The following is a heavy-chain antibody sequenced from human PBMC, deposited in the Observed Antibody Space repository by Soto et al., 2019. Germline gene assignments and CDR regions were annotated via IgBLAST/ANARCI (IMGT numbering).Heavy chain of an antibody. D-gene: IGHD1-20*01. CDR2: IYYSGST. CDR3: AREGITGTTRLLDY. Sequence: PSETLSLTCTVSGGSISSGGYYWSWIRQHPGKGLEWIGYIYYSGSTYYNPSLKSRVTISVDTSKNQFSLKLSSVTAADTAVYYCAREGITGTTRLLDYWGQGTLVTVSS. V-gene: IGHV4-31*03. CDR1: GGSISSGGYY. J-gene: IGHJ4*02.